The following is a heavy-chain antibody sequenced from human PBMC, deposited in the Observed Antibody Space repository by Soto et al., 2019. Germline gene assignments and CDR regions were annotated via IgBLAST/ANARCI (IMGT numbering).Heavy chain of an antibody. CDR2: ISGSGGST. J-gene: IGHJ4*02. V-gene: IGHV3-23*01. CDR1: GFTFSSYA. D-gene: IGHD6-19*01. Sequence: GGSLRLSCAASGFTFSSYAMSWVRQAPGKGLEWVSAISGSGGSTYYADSVKGRFTISRDNSKNTLYLQMNSLRAEDTAVSYCAKTGLQWLVGGVDYWGQGTLVTVSS. CDR3: AKTGLQWLVGGVDY.